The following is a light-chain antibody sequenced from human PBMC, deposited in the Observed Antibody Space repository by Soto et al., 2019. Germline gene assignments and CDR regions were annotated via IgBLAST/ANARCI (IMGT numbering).Light chain of an antibody. V-gene: IGKV3-20*01. CDR2: GAS. J-gene: IGKJ4*01. CDR3: QHYGSLVLT. CDR1: QSVSSSY. Sequence: EIVLTQSPGTLSLSPGERATLSCRASQSVSSSYLDWYQQKPGQAPRLLIYGASSRATGITDRFSGSGSATDFTLSISRLEHEDFAVYYCQHYGSLVLTFGGGTKVEIK.